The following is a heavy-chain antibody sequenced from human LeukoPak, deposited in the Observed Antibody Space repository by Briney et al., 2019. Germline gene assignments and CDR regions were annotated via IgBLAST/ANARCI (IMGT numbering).Heavy chain of an antibody. CDR3: ARVGRSGWIQLHGAFDY. CDR1: GGSISSGGYS. V-gene: IGHV4-31*03. Sequence: PSETLSLTCTVSGGSISSGGYSWSWIRQHPGKGLEWIGYIYYSGSTYYNPSLKSRVTISVDTSKNQFSLKLSSVTAADTAVYYCARVGRSGWIQLHGAFDYWGQGTLVTVSS. CDR2: IYYSGST. J-gene: IGHJ4*02. D-gene: IGHD5-18*01.